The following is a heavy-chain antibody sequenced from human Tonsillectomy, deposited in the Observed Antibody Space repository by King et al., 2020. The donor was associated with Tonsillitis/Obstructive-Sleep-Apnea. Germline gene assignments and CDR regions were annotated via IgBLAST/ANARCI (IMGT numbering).Heavy chain of an antibody. CDR3: AREALDAFDI. CDR2: IYYSGST. J-gene: IGHJ3*02. V-gene: IGHV4-59*01. CDR1: GGSIRSYY. Sequence: VQLQESGPGLVKPSETLSLTCTVSGGSIRSYYWSWIRQPPGKGLEWIGYIYYSGSTNYNPSLKSRVTISVDTSKNQFSLKLSSVTAADTAVYYCAREALDAFDIWGQGTMVTVSS.